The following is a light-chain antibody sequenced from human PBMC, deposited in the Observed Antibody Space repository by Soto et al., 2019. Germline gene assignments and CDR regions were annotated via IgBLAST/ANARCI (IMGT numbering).Light chain of an antibody. CDR3: MQGTHRPIT. J-gene: IGKJ5*01. Sequence: DVVMTQSPLSLPVTLGQPASISCRSSQGLLYSDGNTYLNWFHQRPGQSPRRLIYKVSDRDSGVPDRFSGSGSGTDSTLKISRVEAEDVGVYYCMQGTHRPITFGQGTRLEIK. V-gene: IGKV2-30*01. CDR2: KVS. CDR1: QGLLYSDGNTY.